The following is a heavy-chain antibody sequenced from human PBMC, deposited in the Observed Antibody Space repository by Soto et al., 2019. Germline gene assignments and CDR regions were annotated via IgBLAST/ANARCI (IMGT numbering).Heavy chain of an antibody. CDR2: ISGSGGST. Sequence: GSLRLSCAASVFTFSSYAMSWFRQAPVRGLEWVSAISGSGGSTYYADSVKGRFTISRENSKNTLYMQMNSLRAEATAVYYCAKDLLRGFRELSGAFDIWAQGTMVTLSS. CDR1: VFTFSSYA. V-gene: IGHV3-23*01. CDR3: AKDLLRGFRELSGAFDI. J-gene: IGHJ3*02. D-gene: IGHD3-10*01.